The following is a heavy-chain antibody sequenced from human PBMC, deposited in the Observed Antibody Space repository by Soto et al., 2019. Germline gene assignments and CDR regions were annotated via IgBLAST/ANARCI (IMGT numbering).Heavy chain of an antibody. CDR2: IYYSGST. CDR1: GGSISSSSYY. Sequence: SETLSLTCTVSGGSISSSSYYWGWIRQPPGKGLEWIGSIYYSGSTYYNPSLKGRVTISVDTSKNQFSLKLSSVTAADTAVYYCARHTAHYYDSSGPFDYWGQGTLVTVSS. J-gene: IGHJ4*02. V-gene: IGHV4-39*01. CDR3: ARHTAHYYDSSGPFDY. D-gene: IGHD3-22*01.